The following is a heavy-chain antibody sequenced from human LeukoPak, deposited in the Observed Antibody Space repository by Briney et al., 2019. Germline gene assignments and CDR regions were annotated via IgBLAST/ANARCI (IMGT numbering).Heavy chain of an antibody. J-gene: IGHJ4*02. CDR3: ARSPYGDYVDY. CDR1: GFTFSDHY. CDR2: ISSSSSYT. Sequence: GSLRLSCAASGFTFSDHYMSWIRQAPGKGLEWVSYISSSSSYTNYADSVKGRFTISRDNAKNSLYLQMNSLRAEDTAVYYCARSPYGDYVDYWGQGTLVTVSS. V-gene: IGHV3-11*06. D-gene: IGHD4-17*01.